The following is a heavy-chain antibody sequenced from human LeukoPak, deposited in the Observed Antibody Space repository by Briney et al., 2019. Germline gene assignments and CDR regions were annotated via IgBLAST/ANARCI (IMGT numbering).Heavy chain of an antibody. CDR2: ISGNGGNT. J-gene: IGHJ6*02. Sequence: GGSLRLSCAASGFTFTSYAMSWVRQAPGKGLEWVSAISGNGGNTYSADSVKGRFTISRDNSKNTLFLQMNSLRAEDTAVYYCAKAQRACAIVVVPAPIQDYGMDVWGQGTTVTVSS. CDR3: AKAQRACAIVVVPAPIQDYGMDV. V-gene: IGHV3-23*01. D-gene: IGHD2-2*01. CDR1: GFTFTSYA.